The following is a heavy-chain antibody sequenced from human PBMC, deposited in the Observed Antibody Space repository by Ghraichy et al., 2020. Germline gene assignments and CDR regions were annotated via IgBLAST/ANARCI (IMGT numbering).Heavy chain of an antibody. Sequence: ASVKVSCKASGYIFTTYALHWVRQAPGQRLEWMGWINPGNGHTTYSQKFQGRVTITRDTSASTAYMEVRGLRSEDTAVYYCARSVEIPILDYNYYYMDVWGKGTTVTVSS. CDR3: ARSVEIPILDYNYYYMDV. D-gene: IGHD2-21*01. CDR2: INPGNGHT. CDR1: GYIFTTYA. J-gene: IGHJ6*03. V-gene: IGHV1-3*01.